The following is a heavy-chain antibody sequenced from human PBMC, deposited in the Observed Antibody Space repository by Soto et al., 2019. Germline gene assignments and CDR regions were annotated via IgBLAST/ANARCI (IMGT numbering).Heavy chain of an antibody. D-gene: IGHD5-18*01. CDR2: ISAYNGNT. Sequence: GASVKVSCKASGYTFTSYGISWVRQAPGQGLEWMGWISAYNGNTNYAQKLQGRVTMTTDTSTSTAYMELRSLRSDDTAVYYCARWDTESEECFYYGMDVWGQGTTVTVS. CDR3: ARWDTESEECFYYGMDV. J-gene: IGHJ6*02. V-gene: IGHV1-18*01. CDR1: GYTFTSYG.